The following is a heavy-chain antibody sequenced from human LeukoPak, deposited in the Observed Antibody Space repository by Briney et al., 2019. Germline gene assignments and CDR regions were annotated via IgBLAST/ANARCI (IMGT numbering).Heavy chain of an antibody. D-gene: IGHD6-13*01. J-gene: IGHJ4*02. CDR2: INHSGST. CDR1: GGSFSGYY. CDR3: ASSIAAAGNDY. Sequence: SETLSLTCAVYGGSFSGYYWSWIRQPPGKGLEWIGEINHSGSTNYNPSLKSRVTISVDTSKNQFSLKLSSVTAADAAVYYCASSIAAAGNDYWGQGTLVTVSS. V-gene: IGHV4-34*01.